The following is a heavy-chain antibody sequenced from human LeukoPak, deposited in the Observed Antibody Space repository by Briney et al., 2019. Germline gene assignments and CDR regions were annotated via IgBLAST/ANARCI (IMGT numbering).Heavy chain of an antibody. J-gene: IGHJ3*02. D-gene: IGHD2-2*01. CDR3: ARDLNGIVVVPAANDAFDI. CDR1: GGSISSGSYY. Sequence: SETLSLTCTVSGGSISSGSYYWSWIRQPAGKGLEWIGRIYTSGSTNYNPSLRSRVTISVDTSKNQFSLKLSSVTAADTVVYYCARDLNGIVVVPAANDAFDIWGQGAMVTVSS. CDR2: IYTSGST. V-gene: IGHV4-61*02.